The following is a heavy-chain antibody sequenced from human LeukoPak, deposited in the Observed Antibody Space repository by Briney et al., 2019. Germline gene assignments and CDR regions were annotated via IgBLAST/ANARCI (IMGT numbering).Heavy chain of an antibody. Sequence: PSETLSLTCAVYGESFSGHSCSWIRQPPGKGLEWIGEINHSGTSNINPSLKSRVTMSVDTPRNQFSLRLTSVTAADTAEYYCARPSQFQLVHSATDYYYYGLDVWGQGTTVTVSS. V-gene: IGHV4-34*01. CDR3: ARPSQFQLVHSATDYYYYGLDV. D-gene: IGHD6-13*01. CDR2: INHSGTS. J-gene: IGHJ6*02. CDR1: GESFSGHS.